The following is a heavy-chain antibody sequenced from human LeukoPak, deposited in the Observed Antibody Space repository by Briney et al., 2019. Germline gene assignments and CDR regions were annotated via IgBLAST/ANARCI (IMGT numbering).Heavy chain of an antibody. Sequence: PGGSLRLSCAASGITLSSYWMGWVRQAPGKGLEWVANIKEDGIEKYYVDSVKGRFTISRDNAKNSLYLQMNSLRAEDTAVYYCARGQSGLAGNRYYYYYMDVWGKGTTVTVSS. CDR2: IKEDGIEK. J-gene: IGHJ6*03. CDR1: GITLSSYW. V-gene: IGHV3-7*01. CDR3: ARGQSGLAGNRYYYYYMDV. D-gene: IGHD1-14*01.